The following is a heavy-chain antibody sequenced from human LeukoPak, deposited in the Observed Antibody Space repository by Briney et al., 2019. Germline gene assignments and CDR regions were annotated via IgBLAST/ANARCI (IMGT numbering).Heavy chain of an antibody. CDR1: GFTFSSYA. CDR3: ARGCSGGSCYESPAIDY. CDR2: ISSNGGST. D-gene: IGHD2-15*01. V-gene: IGHV3-64*01. Sequence: PGGSLRLSCAASGFTFSSYAMHWVRQAPGKGLEYVSAISSNGGSTYYANSVKGRFTISRDNSKNTLYLQMGSLRAEDMAVYYCARGCSGGSCYESPAIDYWGQGTLVTVSS. J-gene: IGHJ4*02.